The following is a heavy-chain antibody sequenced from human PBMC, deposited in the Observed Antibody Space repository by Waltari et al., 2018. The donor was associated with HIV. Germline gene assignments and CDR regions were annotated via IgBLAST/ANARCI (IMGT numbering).Heavy chain of an antibody. Sequence: LVESGGGVVKTGDSLRLTGEASGFALRHCSFNWVRQSPQRGLEWVASIRRATNEKFYLDSVRGRFVISRDDSDSSVYLQMDSLKKDDTGKYFCVRDDPGYGPIDHWGRGTLVTV. J-gene: IGHJ5*02. D-gene: IGHD5-18*01. V-gene: IGHV3-21*04. CDR1: GFALRHCS. CDR3: VRDDPGYGPIDH. CDR2: IRRATNEK.